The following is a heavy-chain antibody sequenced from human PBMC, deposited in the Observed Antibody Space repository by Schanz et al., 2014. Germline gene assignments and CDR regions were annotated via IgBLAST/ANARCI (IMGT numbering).Heavy chain of an antibody. Sequence: QGQLVQSGAEVKKPGASVKVSCKASGYTFTSYGITWVRQAPGQGLEWMGWISAYNGHTTYAQKLQGGHTMPADASTSTAYMELRDVRYDDTAIYYYARGNPCGSSASYSGLDAYDVWGQGTLVTVSS. V-gene: IGHV1-18*01. CDR3: ARGNPCGSSASYSGLDAYDV. D-gene: IGHD2-2*01. CDR2: ISAYNGHT. CDR1: GYTFTSYG. J-gene: IGHJ3*01.